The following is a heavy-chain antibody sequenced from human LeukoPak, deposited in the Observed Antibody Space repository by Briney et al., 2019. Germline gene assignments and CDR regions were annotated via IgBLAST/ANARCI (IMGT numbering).Heavy chain of an antibody. Sequence: GGSLRLSCAASGFTFSRYWMHWVRQVPGKGLVWVSRINSDGTTSYADSVKGRFTISRNNAKNTLYLQMNNLRVEDTAVYYCARDGSLPDYWGQGTLVTVSS. V-gene: IGHV3-74*01. CDR2: INSDGTT. J-gene: IGHJ4*02. CDR1: GFTFSRYW. CDR3: ARDGSLPDY.